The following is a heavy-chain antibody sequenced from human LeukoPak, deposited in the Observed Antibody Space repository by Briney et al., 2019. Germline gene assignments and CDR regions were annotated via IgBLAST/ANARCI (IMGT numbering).Heavy chain of an antibody. Sequence: SETLSLTCTVSGDSISSYYWSWIRQPPGKGLEWIGYIYYSGSTNYNPSLKSRVTISVDMSKNQLSLKLNSVTAADTAVYYCARGGYSGYSGYGIFDYWGQGTLVTVSS. J-gene: IGHJ4*02. D-gene: IGHD5-12*01. CDR1: GDSISSYY. CDR3: ARGGYSGYSGYGIFDY. CDR2: IYYSGST. V-gene: IGHV4-59*08.